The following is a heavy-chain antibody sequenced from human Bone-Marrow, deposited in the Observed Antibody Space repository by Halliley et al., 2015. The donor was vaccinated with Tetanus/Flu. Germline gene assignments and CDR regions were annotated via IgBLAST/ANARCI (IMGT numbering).Heavy chain of an antibody. CDR3: ARHGGPGNYQFDY. D-gene: IGHD3-10*01. Sequence: VQLVQSGAEVKKPGESLRISCKASGYSFDTKWITWVRQMPGKGLEWMGRIDPSDSYTHYNPSFQGHVPISVDRSTTTAYMQWTSLEASDSGIYFCARHGGPGNYQFDYWGQGTQVTVSS. CDR2: IDPSDSYT. CDR1: GYSFDTKW. V-gene: IGHV5-10-1*01. J-gene: IGHJ4*02.